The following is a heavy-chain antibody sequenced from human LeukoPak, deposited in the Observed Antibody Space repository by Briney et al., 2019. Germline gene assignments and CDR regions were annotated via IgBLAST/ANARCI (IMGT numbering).Heavy chain of an antibody. CDR1: GFTFDDYA. D-gene: IGHD3-10*01. V-gene: IGHV3-9*01. J-gene: IGHJ3*02. CDR2: ISWNGGSI. Sequence: GGSLRLSCTASGFTFDDYAMHWVRQPPGKGLEWVSGISWNGGSIGYADSVKGRFTISRDNAKNSLYLQMSSLRVEDTAFYYRAKDSYGGSGSYYLYSFDMWGQGTMVTVSS. CDR3: AKDSYGGSGSYYLYSFDM.